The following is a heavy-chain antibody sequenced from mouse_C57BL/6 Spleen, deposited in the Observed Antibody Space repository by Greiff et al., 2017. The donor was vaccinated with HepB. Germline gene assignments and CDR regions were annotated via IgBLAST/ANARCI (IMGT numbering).Heavy chain of an antibody. CDR2: IFPGSGST. J-gene: IGHJ1*03. CDR3: ARGYYGSSRGYFDV. D-gene: IGHD1-1*01. Sequence: VQVVESGPELVKPGASVKISCKASGYTFTDYYINWVKQRPGQGLEWIGWIFPGSGSTYYNEKFKGKATLTVDKSSSTAYMLLSSLTSEDSAVYFCARGYYGSSRGYFDVWGTGTTVTVSS. CDR1: GYTFTDYY. V-gene: IGHV1-75*01.